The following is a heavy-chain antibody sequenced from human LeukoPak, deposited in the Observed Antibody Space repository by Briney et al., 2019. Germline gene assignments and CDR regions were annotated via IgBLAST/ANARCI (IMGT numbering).Heavy chain of an antibody. CDR3: ARVSNWYSPFDF. CDR1: GFTFSSYA. Sequence: PGGSLRLSCAASGFTFSSYAMSWVRQAPGKGLEWVTVISYDGSNKYYADSVRGRFTLSRDNSKNTLYLQMNSLRTEDTAVYHCARVSNWYSPFDFWGQGTLVTVSS. V-gene: IGHV3-30-3*01. J-gene: IGHJ4*02. D-gene: IGHD6-13*01. CDR2: ISYDGSNK.